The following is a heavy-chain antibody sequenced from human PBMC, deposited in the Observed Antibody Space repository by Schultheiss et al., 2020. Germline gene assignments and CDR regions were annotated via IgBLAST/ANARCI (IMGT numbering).Heavy chain of an antibody. CDR2: IYYSGST. CDR3: ARDDYGGNCH. D-gene: IGHD4-23*01. J-gene: IGHJ4*02. V-gene: IGHV4-34*01. Sequence: SETLSLTCAVYGGSFSGYYWSWIRQPPGKGLEWIGYIYYSGSTNYNPSLKSRVTISVDTSKNQFSLKLSSVTAADTAVYYCARDDYGGNCHWGQGTLVTVSS. CDR1: GGSFSGYY.